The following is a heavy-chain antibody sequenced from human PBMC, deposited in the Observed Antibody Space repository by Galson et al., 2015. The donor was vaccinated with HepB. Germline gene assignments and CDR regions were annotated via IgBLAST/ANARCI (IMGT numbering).Heavy chain of an antibody. CDR2: IRSKAYGGTT. CDR1: GFTFGDYA. J-gene: IGHJ4*02. CDR3: TRGLRGGSYYFDY. Sequence: SLRLSCAASGFTFGDYAMSWVRQAPGKGLEWVGFIRSKAYGGTTEYAASVKGRFTISRDDSKSIAYLQMNSLKTEDTAVYYCTRGLRGGSYYFDYWGQGTLVTVSS. V-gene: IGHV3-49*04. D-gene: IGHD1-26*01.